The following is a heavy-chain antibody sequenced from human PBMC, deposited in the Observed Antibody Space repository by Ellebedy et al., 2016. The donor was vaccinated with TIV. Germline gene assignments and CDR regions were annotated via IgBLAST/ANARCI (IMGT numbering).Heavy chain of an antibody. V-gene: IGHV3-9*01. CDR3: AKSEYCSGGSCYSNWFDP. CDR1: GFTFDDYG. CDR2: ISGNSGSI. Sequence: SLKISCAASGFTFDDYGMHWVRQAPGKGLEWVSGISGNSGSIGDADSVKGRFTISRDNAKNSLYLQMNSLRAEDTALYYCAKSEYCSGGSCYSNWFDPWGQGTLVTVSS. D-gene: IGHD2-15*01. J-gene: IGHJ5*02.